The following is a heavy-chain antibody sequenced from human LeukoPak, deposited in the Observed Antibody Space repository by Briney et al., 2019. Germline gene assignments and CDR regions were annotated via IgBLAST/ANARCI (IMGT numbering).Heavy chain of an antibody. CDR2: ISWNSDNV. V-gene: IGHV3-9*03. D-gene: IGHD3-22*01. Sequence: PGGSLRLSXAASGVTFDDYAMHGGRDAPGKGVGWGSSISWNSDNVPYADSVKGRFIISRDKAANSLYLQVNSLRAEGMALYYCAKAAQPWHYDSSAPNHWGSALDIWGQGTMVTVSS. CDR3: AKAAQPWHYDSSAPNHWGSALDI. J-gene: IGHJ3*02. CDR1: GVTFDDYA.